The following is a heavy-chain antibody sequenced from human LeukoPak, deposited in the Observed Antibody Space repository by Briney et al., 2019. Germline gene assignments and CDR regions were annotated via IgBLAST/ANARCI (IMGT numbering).Heavy chain of an antibody. CDR2: IIPIFGTA. CDR1: GGTLSSYA. V-gene: IGHV1-69*01. D-gene: IGHD3-3*01. J-gene: IGHJ4*02. CDR3: ARVGAFWSGYSRYYFDY. Sequence: SVKVSCKASGGTLSSYAISWVRQAPGQGLEWMGGIIPIFGTANYAQKFQGRVTITADESTSTAYMELSSLRSEDTAVYYCARVGAFWSGYSRYYFDYWGQGTLVTVSS.